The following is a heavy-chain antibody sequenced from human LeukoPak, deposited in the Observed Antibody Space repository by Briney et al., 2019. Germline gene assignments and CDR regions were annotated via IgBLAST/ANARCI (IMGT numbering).Heavy chain of an antibody. J-gene: IGHJ4*02. CDR2: SNPNSGGT. V-gene: IGHV1-2*02. CDR1: GYTFTRYY. D-gene: IGHD1-26*01. CDR3: ARGGGIVGATYHHFVY. Sequence: ASVKVSCKASGYTFTRYYMHWVRQAPGQGLEWMGWSNPNSGGTNYAQKFQGRVTMTRDTSISTAYMEMSRLRSDDTAVYYCARGGGIVGATYHHFVYWGQGTLVTVSS.